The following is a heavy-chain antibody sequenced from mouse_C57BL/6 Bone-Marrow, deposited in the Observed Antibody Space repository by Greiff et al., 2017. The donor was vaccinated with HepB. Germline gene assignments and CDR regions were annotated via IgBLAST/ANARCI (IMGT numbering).Heavy chain of an antibody. CDR2: INPGSGGT. J-gene: IGHJ2*01. D-gene: IGHD1-1*01. CDR3: ARSGITTVVGY. Sequence: VKLQESGAELVRPGTSVKVSCKASGYAFTNYLIEWVKQRPGQGLEWIGVINPGSGGTNYNEKFKGKATLIADKSSSTAYMQLSSLTSEDSAVYFCARSGITTVVGYWGQGTTLTVSS. CDR1: GYAFTNYL. V-gene: IGHV1-54*01.